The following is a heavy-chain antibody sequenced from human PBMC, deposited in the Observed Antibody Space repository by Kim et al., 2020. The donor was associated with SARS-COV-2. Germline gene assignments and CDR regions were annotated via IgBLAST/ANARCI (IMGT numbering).Heavy chain of an antibody. CDR3: ARRSGSYSNDY. V-gene: IGHV4-31*02. Sequence: YSGSTYSNPSLKDRVTISVDTSKNQFSLELSSVTAADTAVYYCARRSGSYSNDYWGQGTLVTVSS. J-gene: IGHJ4*02. CDR2: YSGST. D-gene: IGHD1-26*01.